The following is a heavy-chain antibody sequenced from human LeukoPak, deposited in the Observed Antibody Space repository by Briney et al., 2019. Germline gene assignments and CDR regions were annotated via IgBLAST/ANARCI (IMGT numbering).Heavy chain of an antibody. V-gene: IGHV4-34*01. Sequence: SETLSLTCAVYGGSFSGHYWSWIRQPPGKGLEWIGEINHSGSTNYNPSLKSRVTISVDTSKNQFSLKLSSVTAADTAVYYCTSRTYYYGMDVWGQGTTVTVSS. D-gene: IGHD2-2*01. J-gene: IGHJ6*02. CDR2: INHSGST. CDR1: GGSFSGHY. CDR3: TSRTYYYGMDV.